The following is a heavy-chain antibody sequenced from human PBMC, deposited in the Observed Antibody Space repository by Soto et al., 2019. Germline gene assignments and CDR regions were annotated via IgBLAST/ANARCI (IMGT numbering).Heavy chain of an antibody. Sequence: QVQLQESGPGLVKPSQTLSLTCTVSGGSISSGDYYWSWIRQPPGKGLEWIGYIYYSGSTYYNPSLKSRVTISVDTSKNQFSLKLSSVTAADTAVYYCARDGGGVVVTADAFDIWGQGTMVTVSS. V-gene: IGHV4-30-4*01. CDR3: ARDGGGVVVTADAFDI. J-gene: IGHJ3*02. CDR1: GGSISSGDYY. D-gene: IGHD2-21*02. CDR2: IYYSGST.